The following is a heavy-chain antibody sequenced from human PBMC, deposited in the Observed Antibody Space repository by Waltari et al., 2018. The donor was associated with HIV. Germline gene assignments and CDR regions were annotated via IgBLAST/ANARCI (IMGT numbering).Heavy chain of an antibody. J-gene: IGHJ4*02. CDR1: GFTFSFYW. D-gene: IGHD3-10*01. CDR3: ATTHGSGDYDNDFDY. Sequence: EVQLVESGGGWVQPGGSLTLTCEDSGFTFSFYWLSWVRQAPGKGLEWVANINQAGTERHYVDSVRGRFTISRDNGKTSLFLQMDNLSVEDTAVYYCATTHGSGDYDNDFDYWGQGTLV. V-gene: IGHV3-7*01. CDR2: INQAGTER.